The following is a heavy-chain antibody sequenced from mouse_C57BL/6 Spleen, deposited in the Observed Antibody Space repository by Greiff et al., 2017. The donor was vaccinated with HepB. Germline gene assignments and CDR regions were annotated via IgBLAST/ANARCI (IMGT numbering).Heavy chain of an antibody. CDR3: APIYDGYLYYFDY. V-gene: IGHV1-7*01. Sequence: QVQLKESGAELAKPGASVKLSCKASGYTFTSYWMHWVKQRPGQGLEWIGYINPSSGYTKYNQKFKDKATLTADKSSSTAYMQLSSLTYEDSAVYYCAPIYDGYLYYFDYWGQGTTLTVSS. CDR2: INPSSGYT. D-gene: IGHD2-3*01. CDR1: GYTFTSYW. J-gene: IGHJ2*01.